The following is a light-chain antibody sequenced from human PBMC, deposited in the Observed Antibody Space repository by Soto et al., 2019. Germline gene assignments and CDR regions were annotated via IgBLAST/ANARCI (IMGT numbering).Light chain of an antibody. CDR1: QSITNN. V-gene: IGKV3-15*01. Sequence: TQFPGTRTLYKGERATLSCRASQSITNNYLAWYHQKPGQAPRLLIYGASTRATGIPARFSGSGSGTEFTLTINSLQSEDFAVYYCQQYNNWPPWTFGQGTKVDNK. CDR2: GAS. CDR3: QQYNNWPPWT. J-gene: IGKJ1*01.